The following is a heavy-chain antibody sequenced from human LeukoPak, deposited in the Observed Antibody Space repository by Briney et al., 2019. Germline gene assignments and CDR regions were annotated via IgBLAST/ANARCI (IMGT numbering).Heavy chain of an antibody. CDR1: GFTFSSYA. CDR2: ISGSGGSA. J-gene: IGHJ4*02. CDR3: AKGGYSYGHFDY. V-gene: IGHV3-23*01. Sequence: GGSLRLSCAASGFTFSSYAMSWVRQAPGKGLEWVSAISGSGGSAYYADSVKGRFTISRDNSKNTLYLQMNSLRAEDTAVYYCAKGGYSYGHFDYWGQGTLVTVSS. D-gene: IGHD5-18*01.